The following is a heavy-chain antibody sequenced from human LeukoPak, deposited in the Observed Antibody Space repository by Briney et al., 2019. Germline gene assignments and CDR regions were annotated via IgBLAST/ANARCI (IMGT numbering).Heavy chain of an antibody. V-gene: IGHV3-23*01. Sequence: PGGSLRLSCAASGFTFSSYAMSWVRQAPGKGLEWVSAISGSGGSTYYADSVKGRSTISRDNSKNTLYLQMNSLRAEDTAVYYCAKNVVDRYYYDSSGYSEAHDAFDIWGQGTMVTVSS. CDR3: AKNVVDRYYYDSSGYSEAHDAFDI. CDR1: GFTFSSYA. J-gene: IGHJ3*02. D-gene: IGHD3-22*01. CDR2: ISGSGGST.